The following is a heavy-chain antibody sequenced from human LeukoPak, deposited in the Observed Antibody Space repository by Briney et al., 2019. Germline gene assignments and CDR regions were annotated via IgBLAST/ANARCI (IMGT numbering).Heavy chain of an antibody. CDR1: GFTFRSYW. CDR3: TRDSNFYSNYFYDVFDI. CDR2: IKGDGSLK. J-gene: IGHJ3*02. V-gene: IGHV3-7*01. Sequence: GGSLRLSCAASGFTFRSYWMSWVRQAPGKGLEWVANIKGDGSLKYYVDSVKGRFTISRDNAQNSLYLQMDSLRAEDTAIYYCTRDSNFYSNYFYDVFDIWGQGTVVTVSS. D-gene: IGHD4-11*01.